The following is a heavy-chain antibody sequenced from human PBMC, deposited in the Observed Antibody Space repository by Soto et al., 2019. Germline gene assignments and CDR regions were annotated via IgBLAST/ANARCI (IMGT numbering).Heavy chain of an antibody. J-gene: IGHJ3*02. CDR2: SRNKAKSYTT. D-gene: IGHD3-16*01. V-gene: IGHV3-72*01. Sequence: GESLKISCEASGFIFSDHHIDWVRQAPGKGLEWVGRSRNKAKSYTTEYDASVKGRFTISRDDSKSSLFLQMHSLKIEDTAMYYCVRDDSRGTSSAFDIWGQGTMVTVSS. CDR1: GFIFSDHH. CDR3: VRDDSRGTSSAFDI.